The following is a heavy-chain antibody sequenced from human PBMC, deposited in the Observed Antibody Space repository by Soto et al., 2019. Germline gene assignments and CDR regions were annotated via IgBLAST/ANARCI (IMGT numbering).Heavy chain of an antibody. V-gene: IGHV4-59*01. Sequence: SETLSLTCTVSGGSISSYYWSWIRQPPGKGLEWIGYIYYSGSTNYNPSLKSRVTISVDTPKNQFSLKLSSVTAADTAVYYCARSGYCSSTSCYPTPDYYGMDVWGQGTTVTVSS. CDR1: GGSISSYY. J-gene: IGHJ6*02. CDR2: IYYSGST. CDR3: ARSGYCSSTSCYPTPDYYGMDV. D-gene: IGHD2-2*03.